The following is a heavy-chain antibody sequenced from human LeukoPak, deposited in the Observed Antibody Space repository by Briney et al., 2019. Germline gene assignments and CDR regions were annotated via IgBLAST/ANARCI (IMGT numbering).Heavy chain of an antibody. CDR2: ISWNSGSI. V-gene: IGHV3-9*01. CDR3: AKGSGYRGYFDY. J-gene: IGHJ4*02. D-gene: IGHD3-22*01. CDR1: GFTFDDYA. Sequence: GRSLRLSCAASGFTFDDYAMHWVRQAPGKGLEWVSGISWNSGSIGYADSVRGRFTISRDNAKNSLYLQMNSLRAEDTALYYCAKGSGYRGYFDYWGQGTLVTVSS.